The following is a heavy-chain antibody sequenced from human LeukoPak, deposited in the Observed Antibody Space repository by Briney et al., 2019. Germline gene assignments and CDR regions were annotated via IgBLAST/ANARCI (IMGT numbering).Heavy chain of an antibody. CDR1: GGTFSSYA. J-gene: IGHJ6*03. CDR2: IIPIFGTA. D-gene: IGHD3-10*01. V-gene: IGHV1-69*13. CDR3: AREVTMVRGVIKYYYMDV. Sequence: ASVKVFCKASGGTFSSYAISWVRQAPGQGLEWMGGIIPIFGTANYAQKFQGRVTITADESTSTAYMELSSLRSEDTAVYYCAREVTMVRGVIKYYYMDVWGKGTTVTISS.